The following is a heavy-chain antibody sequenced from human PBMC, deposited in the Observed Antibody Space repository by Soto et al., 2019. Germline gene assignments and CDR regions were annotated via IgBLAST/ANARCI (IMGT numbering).Heavy chain of an antibody. V-gene: IGHV4-59*08. CDR3: ARQNQVSGSTYFDD. J-gene: IGHJ4*02. CDR2: IYYSGST. D-gene: IGHD3-10*01. CDR1: GGSISSYY. Sequence: SETLSLTCTVSGGSISSYYWSWIRQPPGKGLEWIGYIYYSGSTNYNPSLKSRVTISVDTSKNQFSLKLNSMTAADTAVYYWARQNQVSGSTYFDDWGQGTLVTVGS.